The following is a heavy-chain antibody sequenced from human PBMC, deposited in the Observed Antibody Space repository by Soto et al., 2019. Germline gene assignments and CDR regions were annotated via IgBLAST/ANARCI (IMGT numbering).Heavy chain of an antibody. Sequence: QVQLQESGPGLVKPSQTLSLTCTVSGGSISSGGYYWSWIRQHPGKGLEWIGYTYYSGSTYYNPSLKSRVTISVETSKNQFSLKLSPVTAADTAVYYCARDEVGPPMAYYYYGMDVWGQGTTVTVSS. D-gene: IGHD1-26*01. CDR1: GGSISSGGYY. V-gene: IGHV4-31*03. CDR2: TYYSGST. J-gene: IGHJ6*02. CDR3: ARDEVGPPMAYYYYGMDV.